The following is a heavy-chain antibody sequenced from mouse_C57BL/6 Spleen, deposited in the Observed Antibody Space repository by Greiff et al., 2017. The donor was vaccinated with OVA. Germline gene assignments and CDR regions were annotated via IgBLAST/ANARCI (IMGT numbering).Heavy chain of an antibody. V-gene: IGHV1-82*01. CDR3: ARGGYGAY. Sequence: QVTLKVSGPELVKPGASVKISCKASGYAFSSSWMNWVKQRPGKGLEWIGRIYPGDGDTNYNGKFKGKATLTADKSSSTAYMQLSSLTSEDSAVYFCARGGYGAYWGQGTLVTVSA. D-gene: IGHD2-10*02. J-gene: IGHJ3*01. CDR2: IYPGDGDT. CDR1: GYAFSSSW.